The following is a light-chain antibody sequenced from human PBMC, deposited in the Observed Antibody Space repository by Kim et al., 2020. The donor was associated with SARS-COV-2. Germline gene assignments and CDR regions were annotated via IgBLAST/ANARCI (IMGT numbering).Light chain of an antibody. CDR3: HQYNKWPPGT. V-gene: IGKV3-15*01. Sequence: EMVMTQSPATLSVSPGERATLSCRASQSVSNNLAWYQQKPGQAPRLLIYPASTRAAGIPARFSGSGSGTEFTLTISSLQSEDFAVYYCHQYNKWPPGTFGQGTKVEIK. CDR1: QSVSNN. CDR2: PAS. J-gene: IGKJ1*01.